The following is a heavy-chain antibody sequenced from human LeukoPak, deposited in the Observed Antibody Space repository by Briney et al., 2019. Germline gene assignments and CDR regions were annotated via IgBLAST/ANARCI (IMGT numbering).Heavy chain of an antibody. CDR2: ISGSGGST. V-gene: IGHV3-23*01. D-gene: IGHD3-22*01. J-gene: IGHJ4*02. CDR1: GFTFSSYA. CDR3: AKESWYDSSGPHDY. Sequence: GGSLSLSCAASGFTFSSYAMSWVRQAPGKGLEWVTAISGSGGSTYYADSVKGRFTISRDNSKNTLYLQMNSLRAEDTAVYYCAKESWYDSSGPHDYWGQGTLVTVSS.